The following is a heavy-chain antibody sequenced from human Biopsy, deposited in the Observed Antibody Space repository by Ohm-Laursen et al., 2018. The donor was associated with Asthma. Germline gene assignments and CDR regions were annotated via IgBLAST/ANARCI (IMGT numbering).Heavy chain of an antibody. CDR2: INSVFGTT. Sequence: ASVTVSCQSLGGTFNTYVIGCVRQAPGQGLEWMGGINSVFGTTTYPQKFPDRVTITADDSTSTVYMELSSLRSEDTAVYYCARKAGSCISRTCYSLDFWGQGTLVTVSS. CDR3: ARKAGSCISRTCYSLDF. V-gene: IGHV1-69*13. J-gene: IGHJ4*02. D-gene: IGHD2-2*01. CDR1: GGTFNTYV.